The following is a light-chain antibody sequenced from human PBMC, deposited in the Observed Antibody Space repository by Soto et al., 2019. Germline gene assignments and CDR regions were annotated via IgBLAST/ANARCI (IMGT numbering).Light chain of an antibody. CDR2: GAS. V-gene: IGKV3-20*01. CDR3: QQYGSSPPT. CDR1: QSISRY. Sequence: EIVLTQSPATLSSFPGDRVTLSFRASQSISRYLAWYQQKPGQGPRLLIYGASSRATGTPDRFSGSGSGTDFTLTINRLEAEDFALYYCQQYGSSPPTFGQGTKVDIK. J-gene: IGKJ1*01.